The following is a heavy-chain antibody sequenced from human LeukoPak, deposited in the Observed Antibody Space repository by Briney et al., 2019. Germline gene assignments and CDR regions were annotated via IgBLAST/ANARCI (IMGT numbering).Heavy chain of an antibody. J-gene: IGHJ6*02. CDR2: ITKSGDST. CDR3: TKDYCGKFCSAV. CDR1: GSTFSAFG. D-gene: IGHD3-9*01. Sequence: GGSLRLSCAASGSTFSAFGMNWVRQAPGKGLEWVSTITKSGDSTYYVDSVKGRFTISRDNSKNTLYLQMNSLRAEDTAKYYCTKDYCGKFCSAVWGQGTTVTVSS. V-gene: IGHV3-23*01.